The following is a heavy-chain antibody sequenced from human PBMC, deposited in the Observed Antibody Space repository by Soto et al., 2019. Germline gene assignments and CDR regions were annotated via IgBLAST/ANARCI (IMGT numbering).Heavy chain of an antibody. CDR1: GFSLSSHA. J-gene: IGHJ6*02. V-gene: IGHV3-30*18. Sequence: QVQLVESGGGVVQPGRSLRLSCEASGFSLSSHAMHWVRQAPGKGLEWVAVISYDASKTYYADSVKGRFIISRDKSKKAPYMQVNSLRVEDAAVDYCAKAYGCSGTICSEPWGYYYFSLDVWGQGTKVTVSS. CDR2: ISYDASKT. CDR3: AKAYGCSGTICSEPWGYYYFSLDV. D-gene: IGHD2-2*01.